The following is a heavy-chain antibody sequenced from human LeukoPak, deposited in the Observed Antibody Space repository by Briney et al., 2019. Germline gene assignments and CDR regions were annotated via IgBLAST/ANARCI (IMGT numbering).Heavy chain of an antibody. CDR2: IDKAGGAT. CDR1: GFTFINYA. D-gene: IGHD5-18*01. J-gene: IGHJ4*02. Sequence: PGGSLRLSCAASGFTFINYAFNWVRQAPGKGLEWVSLIDKAGGATYYADSVKGRFTMSRDNSKSTLSLQMNSLRVEDTAVYYCARAPGGSSYGSVDFWGQGTLVTVSS. CDR3: ARAPGGSSYGSVDF. V-gene: IGHV3-23*03.